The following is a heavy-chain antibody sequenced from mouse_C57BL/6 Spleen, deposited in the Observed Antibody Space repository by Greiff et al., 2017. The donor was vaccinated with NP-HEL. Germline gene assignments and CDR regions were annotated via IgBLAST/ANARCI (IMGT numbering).Heavy chain of an antibody. CDR2: INPNNGGT. V-gene: IGHV1-22*01. CDR3: ARAYYSNYVIYWYFDV. D-gene: IGHD2-5*01. CDR1: GYTFTDYN. J-gene: IGHJ1*03. Sequence: EVQLQQSGPELVKPGASVKMSCKASGYTFTDYNMHWVKQSHGKSLEWIGYINPNNGGTSYNQKFKGKATLTVNKSSSTAYMELRSLTSEDSAVYYCARAYYSNYVIYWYFDVWGTGTTVTVSS.